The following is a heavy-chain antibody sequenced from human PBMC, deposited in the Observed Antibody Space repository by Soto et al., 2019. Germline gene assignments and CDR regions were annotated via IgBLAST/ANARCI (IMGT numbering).Heavy chain of an antibody. Sequence: PGGSLRLSCVASGFIFSSYAMSWVRQAPGKGLEWVSAISGSGGPTFYADSVKGRYTISRDNSKNTLYLKMKSLRAEDTAVYYCAKDRVVFDYWGQGTLVTVSS. V-gene: IGHV3-23*01. CDR2: ISGSGGPT. D-gene: IGHD2-15*01. J-gene: IGHJ4*02. CDR1: GFIFSSYA. CDR3: AKDRVVFDY.